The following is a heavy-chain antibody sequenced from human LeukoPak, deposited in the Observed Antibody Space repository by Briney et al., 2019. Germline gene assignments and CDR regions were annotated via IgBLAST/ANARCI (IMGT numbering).Heavy chain of an antibody. D-gene: IGHD3-22*01. J-gene: IGHJ6*02. CDR1: GGSISSSSFY. CDR3: ARGRIAKIVVVHSFSYGMDV. CDR2: INYSGNT. V-gene: IGHV4-39*07. Sequence: PSETLSLTCTVSGGSISSSSFYWGWIRQSRGKGLEWIGSINYSGNTYYNPSLKSRVTISVDTSENQFSLKLSSVTAADTAVYYCARGRIAKIVVVHSFSYGMDVWGQGALVTVSS.